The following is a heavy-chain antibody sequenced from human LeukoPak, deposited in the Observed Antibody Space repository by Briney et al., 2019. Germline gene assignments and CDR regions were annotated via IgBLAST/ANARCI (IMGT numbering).Heavy chain of an antibody. CDR1: GFTFSGYW. CDR3: ARDPESSSFDL. Sequence: GSLRLSCAASGFTFSGYWMSWVRQAPGKGLEWVANIKQDGSEKYYVDSVKGRFTISRDNAKNSLYLQMNSLRAEDTAVYYCARDPESSSFDLWGRGALVTVSS. CDR2: IKQDGSEK. V-gene: IGHV3-7*01. J-gene: IGHJ4*02. D-gene: IGHD6-13*01.